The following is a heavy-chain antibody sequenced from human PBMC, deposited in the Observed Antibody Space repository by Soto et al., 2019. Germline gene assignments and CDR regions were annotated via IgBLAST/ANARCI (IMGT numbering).Heavy chain of an antibody. J-gene: IGHJ2*01. D-gene: IGHD4-17*01. V-gene: IGHV1-69*12. Sequence: QVQLVQSGAEVKKPGSSVKVSCKASGGTFSSYAISWVRQAPGQGLEWMGGIIPIFGTANYAQKFQGRVTITADESTSTASMERSSLSSEDTAVYYCARTTTTNYGEYSYWYFDLWGRGTLVTVSS. CDR1: GGTFSSYA. CDR2: IIPIFGTA. CDR3: ARTTTTNYGEYSYWYFDL.